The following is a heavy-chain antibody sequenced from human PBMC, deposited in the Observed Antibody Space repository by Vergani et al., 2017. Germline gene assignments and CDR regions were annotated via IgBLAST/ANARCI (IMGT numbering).Heavy chain of an antibody. CDR1: GGTFSSYA. CDR3: AGSRLGLTDGNDYWYFDV. CDR2: IIPIFGTA. J-gene: IGHJ2*01. D-gene: IGHD5-24*01. V-gene: IGHV1-69*01. Sequence: QVQLVQSGAEVKKPGSSVKVSCKASGGTFSSYAISWVRQAPGQGLEWMGGIIPIFGTANYAQKFQGRVTITADESTSTAYMELSSLRSEDTAVYYCAGSRLGLTDGNDYWYFDVWGRGTLVTVSS.